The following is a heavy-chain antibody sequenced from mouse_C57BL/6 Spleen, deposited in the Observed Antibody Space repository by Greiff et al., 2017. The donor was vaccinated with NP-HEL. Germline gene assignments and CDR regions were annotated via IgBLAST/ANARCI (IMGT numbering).Heavy chain of an antibody. V-gene: IGHV1-50*01. CDR2: IDPSDSYT. CDR1: GYTFTSYW. CDR3: ARDYDGSSCRGDY. J-gene: IGHJ4*01. D-gene: IGHD1-1*01. Sequence: VQLQQPGAELVKPGASVKLSCKASGYTFTSYWMQWVKQRPGQGLEWIGEIDPSDSYTNYNHKFKGKATLTVDTSSSTAYMQLSSLTSEDSAVYYCARDYDGSSCRGDYWGKGTSVTVSS.